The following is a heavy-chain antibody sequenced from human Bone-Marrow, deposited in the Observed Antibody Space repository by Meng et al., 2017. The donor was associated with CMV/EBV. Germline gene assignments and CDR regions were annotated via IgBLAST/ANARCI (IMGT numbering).Heavy chain of an antibody. Sequence: GGSLRLSCAASGFTFSSYGMHWVRQAPGKGLEWVAFIRYDGSNKYYADSVKGRFTISRDNSKNTLYLQMNSLRAEDTAVYYCARFEVGVKTFDYWGQGTLVTVSS. CDR3: ARFEVGVKTFDY. CDR2: IRYDGSNK. J-gene: IGHJ4*02. V-gene: IGHV3-30*02. D-gene: IGHD1-26*01. CDR1: GFTFSSYG.